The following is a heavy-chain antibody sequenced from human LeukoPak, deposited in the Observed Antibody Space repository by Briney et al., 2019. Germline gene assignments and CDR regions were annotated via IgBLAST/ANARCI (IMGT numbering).Heavy chain of an antibody. Sequence: PGGSLRLSCAASGFTFSSYSMNWVRQAPGKGLAWVSRINTDGSSTNYADSVKGRFTISRDNAMNTLYLQMNNLRAEDTAVYYCASRTGVYWGQGTLVSVSS. CDR1: GFTFSSYS. J-gene: IGHJ4*02. V-gene: IGHV3-74*01. D-gene: IGHD1-14*01. CDR2: INTDGSST. CDR3: ASRTGVY.